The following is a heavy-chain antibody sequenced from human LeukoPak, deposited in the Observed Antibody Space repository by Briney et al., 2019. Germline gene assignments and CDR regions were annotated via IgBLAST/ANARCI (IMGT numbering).Heavy chain of an antibody. V-gene: IGHV4-39*07. CDR1: GGSISSSSYY. CDR3: ARVYCSAGSCYCDY. J-gene: IGHJ4*02. D-gene: IGHD2-15*01. CDR2: IYYSGST. Sequence: SETLSLTCTVSGGSISSSSYYWGWIRQPPGKGLEWIGSIYYSGSTYYNPSLKSRVTISVDTSKNQFSLKLSSVTAADTAVYYCARVYCSAGSCYCDYWGQGTQVTVAS.